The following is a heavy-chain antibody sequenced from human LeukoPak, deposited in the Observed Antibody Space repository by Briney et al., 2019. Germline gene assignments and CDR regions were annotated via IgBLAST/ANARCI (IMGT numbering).Heavy chain of an antibody. D-gene: IGHD3-3*01. Sequence: PGGSLRPSCAASGFTFDDYGMSWVRQAPGKGLEWVSGINWNGGSTGYADSVKGRFTISRDNAKNSLYLQMNSLRAEDTALYYCARDGFWSGYRHIDYWGQGTLVTVSS. V-gene: IGHV3-20*04. CDR2: INWNGGST. CDR1: GFTFDDYG. J-gene: IGHJ4*02. CDR3: ARDGFWSGYRHIDY.